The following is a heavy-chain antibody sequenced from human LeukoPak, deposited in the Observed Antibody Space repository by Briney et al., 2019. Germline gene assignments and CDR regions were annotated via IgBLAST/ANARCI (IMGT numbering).Heavy chain of an antibody. CDR1: GFTFSRCW. D-gene: IGHD1/OR15-1a*01. V-gene: IGHV3-74*01. CDR2: INSDGSST. CDR3: ARDGPNKRFDY. Sequence: GGSLRLSCAASGFTFSRCWMHWVRQAPGKGLVWVSRINSDGSSTSYADSVKGRFTISRDNAKNTLYLQMNSLRAEDTAVYYCARDGPNKRFDYWGQGTLVTVSS. J-gene: IGHJ4*02.